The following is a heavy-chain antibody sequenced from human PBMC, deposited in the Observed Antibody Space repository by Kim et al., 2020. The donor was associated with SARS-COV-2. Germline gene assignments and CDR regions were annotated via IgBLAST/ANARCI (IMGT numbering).Heavy chain of an antibody. D-gene: IGHD2-15*01. CDR2: IKQDGSEK. CDR1: GFTFSSYW. V-gene: IGHV3-7*03. Sequence: GGSLRLSCAASGFTFSSYWMSWVRQAPGKGLEWVANIKQDGSEKYYVDSVKGRFTIPRDNAKNSLYLQMNSLRAEDTAVYYCARRGYCSGGSCYSFDYWGQGTLVTVSS. CDR3: ARRGYCSGGSCYSFDY. J-gene: IGHJ4*02.